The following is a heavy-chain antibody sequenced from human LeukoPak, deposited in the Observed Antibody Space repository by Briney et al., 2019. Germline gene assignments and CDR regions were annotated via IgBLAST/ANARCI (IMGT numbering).Heavy chain of an antibody. CDR1: GFTFGRHS. V-gene: IGHV3-21*01. J-gene: IGHJ3*02. D-gene: IGHD3-22*01. Sequence: GGALRLSCAASGFTFGRHSLDWVGQAPGKGLEGVSSISGAGRYKFYADSVKGRLTISRDNAKNSVYLQMNSLRAEDTDVYYCARDEPDYNDSSGFFFDAFDIWGQGTGVTVSS. CDR2: ISGAGRYK. CDR3: ARDEPDYNDSSGFFFDAFDI.